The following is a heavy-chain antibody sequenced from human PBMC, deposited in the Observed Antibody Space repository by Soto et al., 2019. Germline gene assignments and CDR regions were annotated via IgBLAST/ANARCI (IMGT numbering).Heavy chain of an antibody. V-gene: IGHV4-59*01. CDR1: GGSISSYY. J-gene: IGHJ3*01. D-gene: IGHD3-22*01. CDR3: AREEWGNKLDSSVYYDAFDF. Sequence: PSETLSLTCTVSGGSISSYYWSWIRQPPGKGLEWIGYIYYSGSTNYNPSLKSRVTISVDTSKNQFSLTLSSVTAADPAVYYCAREEWGNKLDSSVYYDAFDFWGQVTMVSVSS. CDR2: IYYSGST.